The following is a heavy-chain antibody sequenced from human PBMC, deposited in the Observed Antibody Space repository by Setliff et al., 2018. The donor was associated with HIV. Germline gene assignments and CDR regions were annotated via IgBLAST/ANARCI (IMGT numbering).Heavy chain of an antibody. CDR1: GFTFSNFW. D-gene: IGHD2-8*01. V-gene: IGHV3-7*01. Sequence: SLRLSCAASGFTFSNFWMSWVRQAPGKGLEWVASIKQYGNEKHFVDSVMGRFTISRDNAKNSLSPQMRGLRAEDTAVYYCARQISFGLAPDDGTKSGFEYFDYWGQGTLVTVSS. CDR2: IKQYGNEK. CDR3: ARQISFGLAPDDGTKSGFEYFDY. J-gene: IGHJ4*02.